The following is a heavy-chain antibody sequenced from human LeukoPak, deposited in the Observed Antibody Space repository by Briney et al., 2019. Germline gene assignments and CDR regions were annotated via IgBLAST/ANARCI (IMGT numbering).Heavy chain of an antibody. Sequence: GGSLRLSCAATGFTFDDYLMHWVRQVPGKGLEWVSLISGDGGTTYYADSFKGRFTISRDNSKNSLFLQMNSLRTEDTALYYCAKDYYWGQGTLVTVSS. J-gene: IGHJ4*02. CDR1: GFTFDDYL. CDR3: AKDYY. CDR2: ISGDGGTT. V-gene: IGHV3-43*02.